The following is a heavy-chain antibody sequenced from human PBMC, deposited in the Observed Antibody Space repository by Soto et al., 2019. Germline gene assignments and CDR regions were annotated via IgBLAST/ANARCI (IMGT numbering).Heavy chain of an antibody. CDR1: GYTFTSYA. CDR2: INAGNGNT. V-gene: IGHV1-3*01. CDR3: ARDRGSGWYFDY. Sequence: QVQLVQSGAEVKKPGASVKVSCKASGYTFTSYAMHWVRQAPGQRLEWMGWINAGNGNTKYSQKFQGRVTITRDTSASTAYMELSSLRSEDTAVYYCARDRGSGWYFDYWGQGTLVTVSS. J-gene: IGHJ4*02. D-gene: IGHD6-19*01.